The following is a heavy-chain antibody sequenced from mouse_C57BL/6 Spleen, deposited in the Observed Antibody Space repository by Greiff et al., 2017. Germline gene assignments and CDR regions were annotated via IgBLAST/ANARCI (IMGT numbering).Heavy chain of an antibody. J-gene: IGHJ2*01. V-gene: IGHV3-6*01. D-gene: IGHD2-4*01. Sequence: EESGPGLVKPSQSLSLTCSVTGYSFTSGYYWNWIRQFPGNKLEWMGYKSYDGSNNYNPTLKKRISITRDTSKNQFFLKLNSVTTEDTATYFCASYDYDDGYYFDYWGQGTTLTVSS. CDR2: KSYDGSN. CDR3: ASYDYDDGYYFDY. CDR1: GYSFTSGYY.